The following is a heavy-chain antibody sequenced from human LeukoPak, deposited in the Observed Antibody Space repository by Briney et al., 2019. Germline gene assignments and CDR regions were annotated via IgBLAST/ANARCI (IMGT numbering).Heavy chain of an antibody. CDR1: GFTFSNAW. CDR2: IKSKTDGGTT. Sequence: GGSLRLSCAASGFTFSNAWMSWVRQAPGKGLEWVGRIKSKTDGGTTDYAAPVKGRFTISRDDSKITLYLQMNSLRAEDTAVYYCAKDLSGIAAAGADIWGQGTMVTVSS. CDR3: AKDLSGIAAAGADI. J-gene: IGHJ3*02. D-gene: IGHD6-13*01. V-gene: IGHV3-15*01.